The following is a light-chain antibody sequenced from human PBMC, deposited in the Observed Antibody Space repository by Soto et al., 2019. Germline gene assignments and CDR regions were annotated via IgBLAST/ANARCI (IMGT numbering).Light chain of an antibody. V-gene: IGKV3-15*01. CDR2: GAS. CDR1: QSVNSN. Sequence: EIVMTQSPATLSVSPGERATLSCRASQSVNSNLAWYQQKPGQAPRLLIYGASIRATGIPARFSGSGSGTEFTLTISSLQSEDFAVYYCQQYNDWPPYTFGQGTKLEIK. CDR3: QQYNDWPPYT. J-gene: IGKJ2*01.